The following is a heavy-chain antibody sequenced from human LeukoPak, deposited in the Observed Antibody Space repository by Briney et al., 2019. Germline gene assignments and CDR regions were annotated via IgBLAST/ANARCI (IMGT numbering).Heavy chain of an antibody. J-gene: IGHJ3*02. Sequence: TSETLSLACAVYGGSFSVYYWSWIRQPPGKGLEWIGEINHSGSTYYNPPLKSRVTISVDTSKNQFSLKLSSVTAADTAVYYCAREGWQWLVHAFDIWGQGTMVTVSS. V-gene: IGHV4-34*01. CDR2: INHSGST. CDR3: AREGWQWLVHAFDI. D-gene: IGHD6-19*01. CDR1: GGSFSVYY.